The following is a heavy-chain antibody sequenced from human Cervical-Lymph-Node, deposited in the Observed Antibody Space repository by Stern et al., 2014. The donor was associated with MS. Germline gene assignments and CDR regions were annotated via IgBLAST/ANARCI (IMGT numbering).Heavy chain of an antibody. V-gene: IGHV3-30*09. J-gene: IGHJ6*02. CDR3: VRTESFYYYDGMDV. CDR2: ISHDGSMK. Sequence: QVQLVESGGGVVPPGRSLRLSCADSGSTFSKSAMHWVRQAPGKGLEWVAVISHDGSMKQYGDSVKGRLAISRDNSRNTLALEIYSLRAEDTAVYYCVRTESFYYYDGMDVWGHGTTVIVSS. CDR1: GSTFSKSA.